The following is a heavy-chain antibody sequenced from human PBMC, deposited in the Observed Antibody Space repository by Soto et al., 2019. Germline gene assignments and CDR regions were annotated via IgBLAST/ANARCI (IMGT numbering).Heavy chain of an antibody. CDR2: INTGHGNT. D-gene: IGHD3-3*01. Sequence: QIQLVQSGAEVKRPGASMRVSCRASGYTFTTYAVNWVRQAPGQGLDWMGGINTGHGNTKYSQKCQGRVSMIRDTPTSTLYLDLSSLKSEDTAVYYCAREQHYDLWSGYKELDYGGQGTLVTVSS. CDR1: GYTFTTYA. V-gene: IGHV1-3*04. CDR3: AREQHYDLWSGYKELDY. J-gene: IGHJ4*02.